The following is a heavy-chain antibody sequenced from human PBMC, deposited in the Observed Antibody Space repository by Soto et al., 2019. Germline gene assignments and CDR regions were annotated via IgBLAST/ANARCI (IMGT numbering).Heavy chain of an antibody. Sequence: QVQLVQSGAEVKKPGASVKVSCKVSGYTLTELSMHWVRQAPGKGLEWMGGFDPEDGETIYAQKFQGRVTMTEDTSTDTAYMELRSLRSEDTAVYYCATDGRYGSGSWRYYYGMDVWGQGTTVTVSS. CDR1: GYTLTELS. CDR3: ATDGRYGSGSWRYYYGMDV. V-gene: IGHV1-24*01. CDR2: FDPEDGET. J-gene: IGHJ6*02. D-gene: IGHD3-10*01.